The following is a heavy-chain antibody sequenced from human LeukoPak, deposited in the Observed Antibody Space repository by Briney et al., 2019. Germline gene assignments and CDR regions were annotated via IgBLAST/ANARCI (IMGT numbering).Heavy chain of an antibody. CDR3: AKDARRTSGWYFFDY. CDR2: ISDSGSIT. V-gene: IGHV3-23*01. D-gene: IGHD6-19*01. CDR1: GFTFSSSA. Sequence: GRSLRLSCSASGFTFSSSAMHWVRQAPGKGLEWVSVISDSGSITYYADSVKGRFTISRDNSKNTLFLQMNSLRAEDTAVYYCAKDARRTSGWYFFDYWGQGTLVTVSS. J-gene: IGHJ4*02.